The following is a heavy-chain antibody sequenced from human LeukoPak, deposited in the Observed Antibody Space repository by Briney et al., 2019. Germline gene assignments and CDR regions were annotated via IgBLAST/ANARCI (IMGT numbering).Heavy chain of an antibody. CDR2: ISWNSGNI. CDR1: GFTFDDYA. Sequence: GGFLRLSCAASGFTFDDYAMHWVRQAPGKGLEWVSGISWNSGNIGYADSVKGRFTISRDNAKNSLYLQMNSLRAEDTALYYCAKDTSGSYDWGQGTLVTVSS. CDR3: AKDTSGSYD. J-gene: IGHJ4*02. D-gene: IGHD1-26*01. V-gene: IGHV3-9*01.